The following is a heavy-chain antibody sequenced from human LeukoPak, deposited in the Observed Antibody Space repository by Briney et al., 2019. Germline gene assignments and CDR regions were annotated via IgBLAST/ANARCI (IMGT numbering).Heavy chain of an antibody. Sequence: GGSLRLSCAASGFTFSSYAMHWVRQAPGKGLEWVAVISYDGSNKYYADSVKGRFTISRDNSKNTLYLQMNSLRAEDTAVYYCAKALYGELDYWGQGTLVTVSS. CDR2: ISYDGSNK. CDR1: GFTFSSYA. V-gene: IGHV3-30-3*01. D-gene: IGHD4-17*01. J-gene: IGHJ4*02. CDR3: AKALYGELDY.